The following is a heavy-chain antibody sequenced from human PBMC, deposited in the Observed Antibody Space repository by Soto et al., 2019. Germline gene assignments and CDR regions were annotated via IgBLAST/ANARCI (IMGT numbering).Heavy chain of an antibody. D-gene: IGHD4-17*01. CDR3: ARSDGDFVPLDY. CDR1: GFTFRSFG. CDR2: IWYDGTKE. J-gene: IGHJ4*02. Sequence: GGSLRLSCAASGFTFRSFGMHWVRQAPGRGLEWLTVIWYDGTKEFYADSVKGRFTISRDNSENTLYLQMNSLRADDTAVYYCARSDGDFVPLDYWGQGTQVTVSS. V-gene: IGHV3-33*01.